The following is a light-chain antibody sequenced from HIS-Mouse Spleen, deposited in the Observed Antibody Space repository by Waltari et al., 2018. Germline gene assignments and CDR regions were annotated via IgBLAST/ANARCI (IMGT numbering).Light chain of an antibody. Sequence: DIVMTQSPDSLAVSLGERSTINCKSSQRVLYSSNNKNYLAWYQQKPGQPPKLLISWASTREAGVPDGVSGSGSGTDFTLTSSSLQAEDVAVYYCQQYDSTPYTFGQGTKLEIK. V-gene: IGKV4-1*01. J-gene: IGKJ2*01. CDR2: WAS. CDR3: QQYDSTPYT. CDR1: QRVLYSSNNKNY.